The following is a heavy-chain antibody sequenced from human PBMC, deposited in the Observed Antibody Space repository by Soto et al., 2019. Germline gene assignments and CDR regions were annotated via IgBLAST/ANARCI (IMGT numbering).Heavy chain of an antibody. CDR3: ARDSGSGSYYDWFDP. V-gene: IGHV1-18*01. J-gene: IGHJ5*02. D-gene: IGHD3-10*01. CDR1: GYTFTSYG. CDR2: ISAYNGNT. Sequence: ASVKVSCKASGYTFTSYGISWVRQAPGQGLEWMGWISAYNGNTNYAQKLQGRVTMTTDTSTSTAYMELRSLRSDDTAVYYCARDSGSGSYYDWFDPWGQGTLVTVSS.